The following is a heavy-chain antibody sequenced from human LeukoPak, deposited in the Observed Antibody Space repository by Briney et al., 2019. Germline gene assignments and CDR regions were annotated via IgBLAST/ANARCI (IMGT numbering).Heavy chain of an antibody. CDR1: GFTFDDYA. CDR2: INWSGVST. Sequence: GGSLRLSCAASGFTFDDYAMSWVRQAPGKGLEWVSSINWSGVSTGSADSVKGRFTISRDNTKNSLFLQMNSLRAEDTAFYYCAKGKDTLNPYWYFDVWGRGTLVTVSS. D-gene: IGHD2-15*01. J-gene: IGHJ2*01. CDR3: AKGKDTLNPYWYFDV. V-gene: IGHV3-20*04.